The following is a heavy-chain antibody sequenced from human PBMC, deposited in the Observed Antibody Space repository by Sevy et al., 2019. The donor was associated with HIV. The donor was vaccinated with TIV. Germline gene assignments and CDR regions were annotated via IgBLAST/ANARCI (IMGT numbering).Heavy chain of an antibody. D-gene: IGHD3-10*01. CDR2: ISYDGSNK. CDR3: ARGVYGSGVDPFIEYFQH. Sequence: GGSLRLSCAASGFTFSSYAMHWVRQAPGKGLEWVAVISYDGSNKYYADSVKGRFTISRDNSKNTLYLQMNSLRAEDTAVYYCARGVYGSGVDPFIEYFQHWGQCTLVTVSS. CDR1: GFTFSSYA. J-gene: IGHJ1*01. V-gene: IGHV3-30-3*01.